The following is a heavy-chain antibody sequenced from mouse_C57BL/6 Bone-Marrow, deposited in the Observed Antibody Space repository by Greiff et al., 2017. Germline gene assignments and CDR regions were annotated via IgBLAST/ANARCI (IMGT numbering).Heavy chain of an antibody. D-gene: IGHD1-1*01. CDR2: IDPENGDT. CDR3: TTIITTVVAPYYFDY. J-gene: IGHJ2*01. CDR1: GFNIKDDY. V-gene: IGHV14-4*01. Sequence: EVMLVESGAELVRPGASVKLSCTASGFNIKDDYMHWVKQRPEQGLEWIGWIDPENGDTEYASKFQGKATITADTSSNTAYLQLSSRTSEDTAVYYCTTIITTVVAPYYFDYWGQGTTLTVSS.